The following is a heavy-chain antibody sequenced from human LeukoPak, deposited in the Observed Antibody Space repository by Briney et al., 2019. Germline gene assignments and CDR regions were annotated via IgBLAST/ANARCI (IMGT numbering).Heavy chain of an antibody. CDR3: ARRLTYSSIYYMDV. J-gene: IGHJ6*03. CDR1: GGSISSGGYY. D-gene: IGHD6-13*01. Sequence: PSQTLSLTCTVSGGSISSGGYYWSWIRQHPGKGLEWIGYMYHSGSTYYNPSLKSRVTISGDTSKNQFSLKLSSVTAADTAVYYCARRLTYSSIYYMDVWGKGTTVTVSS. V-gene: IGHV4-31*03. CDR2: MYHSGST.